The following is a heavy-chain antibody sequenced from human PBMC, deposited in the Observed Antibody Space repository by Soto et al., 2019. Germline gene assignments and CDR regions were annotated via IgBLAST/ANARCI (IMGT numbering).Heavy chain of an antibody. CDR2: MYYTGST. CDR3: ARGGSKFGVEAFDL. Sequence: QVQLQESGPGLVKPSETLSLSCTVSGGSIGNTYCNWVRQPPGKGLEWIGYMYYTGSTHYYPSLMSRVTTSSNTSTRQFSLGLASVNAADKAIYYCARGGSKFGVEAFDLWGQGTVVTVPS. V-gene: IGHV4-59*01. J-gene: IGHJ3*01. CDR1: GGSIGNTY. D-gene: IGHD3-3*01.